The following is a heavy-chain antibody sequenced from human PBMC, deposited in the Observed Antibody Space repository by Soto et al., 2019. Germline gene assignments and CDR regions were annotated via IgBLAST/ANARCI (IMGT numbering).Heavy chain of an antibody. Sequence: GGSLRLSCAASGFTFSSYAMHWVRQAPGKGLEWVAVISYDGSNKYCADSVKGRFTISRDNSKNTLYLQMNSLRAEDTAVYYCARDFYSSGWYYYYYGMDVWGQGTTVTVSS. D-gene: IGHD6-19*01. CDR1: GFTFSSYA. CDR3: ARDFYSSGWYYYYYGMDV. V-gene: IGHV3-30-3*01. J-gene: IGHJ6*02. CDR2: ISYDGSNK.